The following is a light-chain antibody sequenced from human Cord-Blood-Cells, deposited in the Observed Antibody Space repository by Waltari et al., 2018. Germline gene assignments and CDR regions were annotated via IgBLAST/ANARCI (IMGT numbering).Light chain of an antibody. V-gene: IGLV2-14*01. CDR2: DVS. J-gene: IGLJ2*01. CDR3: SSYTSSSTVV. CDR1: SSDVGGYNY. Sequence: QSALTQPASVSGSPGQSITISCTGTSSDVGGYNYVYWYQQHPGKAPKLMTYDVSNRPSGVSNRFSGSKSGNTASLTISGLQAEDEADYYCSSYTSSSTVVFGGGTKLTVL.